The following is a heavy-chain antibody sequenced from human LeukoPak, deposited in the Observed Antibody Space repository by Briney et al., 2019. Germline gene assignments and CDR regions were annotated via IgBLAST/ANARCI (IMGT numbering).Heavy chain of an antibody. Sequence: ASVTVSFTASGHTFTNYGITWVRQAPGQGLEWMGWISAYNGNTNYAQKFQGRVTMTTDTSTNTVYMELRRLRSDDTAVYYCARENRYCSGGSCYSVASDDAFDIWGQGTMVTVSS. CDR1: GHTFTNYG. J-gene: IGHJ3*02. D-gene: IGHD2-15*01. V-gene: IGHV1-18*01. CDR2: ISAYNGNT. CDR3: ARENRYCSGGSCYSVASDDAFDI.